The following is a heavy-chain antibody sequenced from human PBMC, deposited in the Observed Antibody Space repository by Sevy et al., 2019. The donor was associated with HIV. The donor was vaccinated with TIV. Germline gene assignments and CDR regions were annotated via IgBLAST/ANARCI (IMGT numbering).Heavy chain of an antibody. V-gene: IGHV1-18*04. Sequence: ASVKVSCKASGYTFASYGISWVRQAPGQGLEWMGWMSAYNGNTNYAQKLQGRVTMTTDTSTSTAYMELRSLRSDDTAVYYCAREGSGSYLPPSDYWGQGTLVTVSS. CDR1: GYTFASYG. D-gene: IGHD1-26*01. CDR3: AREGSGSYLPPSDY. CDR2: MSAYNGNT. J-gene: IGHJ4*02.